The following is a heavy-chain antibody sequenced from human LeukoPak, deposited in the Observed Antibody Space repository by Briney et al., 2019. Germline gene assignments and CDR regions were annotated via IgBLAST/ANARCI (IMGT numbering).Heavy chain of an antibody. CDR3: ARARSGGYYYMDV. D-gene: IGHD6-25*01. Sequence: GGSLRPSCVASEFSVSSNYMSWVRQAPGKGLEWVSVIDTGGSTYYPDSVKGRFTISRDNFKNTLSLQMNGLRAEDTAVYYCARARSGGYYYMDVWGKGTTVTVSS. CDR2: IDTGGST. CDR1: EFSVSSNY. V-gene: IGHV3-53*01. J-gene: IGHJ6*03.